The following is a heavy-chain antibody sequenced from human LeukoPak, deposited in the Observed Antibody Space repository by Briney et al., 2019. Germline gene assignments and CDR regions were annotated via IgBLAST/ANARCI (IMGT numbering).Heavy chain of an antibody. CDR3: ARVGSSSGQNRFDP. CDR2: IYYSGST. J-gene: IGHJ5*02. D-gene: IGHD6-13*01. V-gene: IGHV4-59*01. CDR1: GGSISSYY. Sequence: SETLSLTCTVSGGSISSYYWSWIRQPPGKGLEWIGYIYYSGSTNYNPSLKSRVTISVDTSKNQFSLKLSSVTAADTAVYYCARVGSSSGQNRFDPWGQGTLVTVSS.